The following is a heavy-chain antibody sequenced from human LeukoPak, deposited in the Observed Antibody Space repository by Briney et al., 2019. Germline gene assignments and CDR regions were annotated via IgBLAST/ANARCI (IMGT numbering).Heavy chain of an antibody. CDR1: GFTFSSYS. CDR2: ISSSSSYI. Sequence: GGSLRLSCAASGFTFSSYSMTWVRQAPGKGLEWVSSISSSSSYIYYADSVKGRFTISRDNAKNSLYLQMNSLGAEDTAVYYCAKDTGPQWLVRGNYFDYWGQGTLVTVSS. V-gene: IGHV3-21*01. J-gene: IGHJ4*02. CDR3: AKDTGPQWLVRGNYFDY. D-gene: IGHD6-19*01.